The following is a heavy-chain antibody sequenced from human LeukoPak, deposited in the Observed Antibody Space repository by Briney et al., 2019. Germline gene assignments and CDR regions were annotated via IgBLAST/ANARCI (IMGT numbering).Heavy chain of an antibody. CDR1: GYSISSGYY. J-gene: IGHJ5*02. CDR2: IYTSGST. CDR3: ARGEYYYDSSGYPNWFDP. D-gene: IGHD3-22*01. Sequence: PSETLSLTCTVSGYSISSGYYWSWIRQPAGKGLEWIGRIYTSGSTNYNPSLKSRVTMSVDTSKNQFSLKLSSVTAADTAVYYCARGEYYYDSSGYPNWFDPWGQGTLVTVSS. V-gene: IGHV4-4*07.